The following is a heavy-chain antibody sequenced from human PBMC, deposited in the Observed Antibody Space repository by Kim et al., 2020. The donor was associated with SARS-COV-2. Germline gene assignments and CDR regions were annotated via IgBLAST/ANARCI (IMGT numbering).Heavy chain of an antibody. Sequence: SETLSLTCTVSDGSNNNYYWSWIRQPPGKGLEWIRYIYYSGSTNYNPSLNNRVTISLDTSKNQFSLKLSSVTAADTAFYYCARAPRGGVKYYFDYWGQGTLVTVS. CDR2: IYYSGST. J-gene: IGHJ4*02. CDR1: DGSNNNYY. D-gene: IGHD2-8*02. V-gene: IGHV4-59*01. CDR3: ARAPRGGVKYYFDY.